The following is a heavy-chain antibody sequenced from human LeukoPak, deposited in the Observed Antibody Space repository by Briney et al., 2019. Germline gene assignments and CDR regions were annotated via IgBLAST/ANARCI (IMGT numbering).Heavy chain of an antibody. V-gene: IGHV3-53*01. CDR3: ARVNFWSGYDY. J-gene: IGHJ4*02. CDR1: GFTFSSNY. CDR2: IYSGGST. Sequence: GSLRLSCAASGFTFSSNYMSWVRQAPGKGLGWVSVIYSGGSTYYADSAKGRFTISRDNSKNTLYLQMNSLRAEDTAVYYCARVNFWSGYDYWGQGTLVTVSS. D-gene: IGHD3-3*01.